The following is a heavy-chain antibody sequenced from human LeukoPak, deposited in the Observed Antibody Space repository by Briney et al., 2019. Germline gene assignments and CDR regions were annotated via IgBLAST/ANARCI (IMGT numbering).Heavy chain of an antibody. Sequence: SVKVSCKASGGTFSSHAISWVRQAPGQGLEWMGRIIPILGIANYAQKFQGRVTITADKSTSTAYMELSSLRSEDTAVYYCARDSAGSGWRFDYYYYGMDVWGQGTTVTVSS. V-gene: IGHV1-69*04. J-gene: IGHJ6*02. CDR1: GGTFSSHA. CDR2: IIPILGIA. D-gene: IGHD6-19*01. CDR3: ARDSAGSGWRFDYYYYGMDV.